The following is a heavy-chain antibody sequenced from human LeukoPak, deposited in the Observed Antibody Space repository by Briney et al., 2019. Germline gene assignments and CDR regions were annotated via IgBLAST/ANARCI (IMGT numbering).Heavy chain of an antibody. D-gene: IGHD3-22*01. V-gene: IGHV1-18*01. Sequence: ASVKVSCKASGYTFTSYGISWVRQAPGQGLEWMGWISAYNGNTNYVQKLQGRVTMTTDTSTSTAYMELSSLRSEDTAVYYCARGPHYYDSSGYYSFDYWGQGTLVTVSS. CDR2: ISAYNGNT. J-gene: IGHJ4*02. CDR3: ARGPHYYDSSGYYSFDY. CDR1: GYTFTSYG.